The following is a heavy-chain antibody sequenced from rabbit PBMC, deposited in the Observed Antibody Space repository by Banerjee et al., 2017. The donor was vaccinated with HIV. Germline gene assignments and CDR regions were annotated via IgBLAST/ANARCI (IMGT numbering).Heavy chain of an antibody. CDR1: GFSFSSSDW. V-gene: IGHV1S40*01. D-gene: IGHD2-1*01. CDR3: ARGYNYDDSGNWDGFDP. Sequence: QSLEESGGDLVKPGASLTLTCTASGFSFSSSDWICWVRQAPGKGLEWIACIYAGSSGGSAYYASWAKGRFTISKTSSTTVTLQMTSLTAADTATYFCARGYNYDDSGNWDGFDPRGPGTLVTVS. J-gene: IGHJ2*01. CDR2: IYAGSSGGSA.